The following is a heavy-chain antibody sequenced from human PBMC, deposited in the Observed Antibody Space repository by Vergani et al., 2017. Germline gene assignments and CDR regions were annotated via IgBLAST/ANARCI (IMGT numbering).Heavy chain of an antibody. D-gene: IGHD1-26*01. J-gene: IGHJ3*02. V-gene: IGHV3-20*04. CDR2: INWNGGST. CDR3: ARDAYSGSYSEAFDI. Sequence: EVQLVESGGGLVQPGRSLRLSCAASGFTFDDYAMHWVRQAPGKGLEWVSGINWNGGSTGYADSVKGRFTISRDNAKNSLYPQMNSLRAEDTALYYCARDAYSGSYSEAFDIWGQGTMVTVSS. CDR1: GFTFDDYA.